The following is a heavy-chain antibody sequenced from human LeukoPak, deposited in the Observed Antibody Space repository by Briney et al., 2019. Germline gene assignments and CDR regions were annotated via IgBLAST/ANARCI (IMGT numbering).Heavy chain of an antibody. CDR2: ISSSGRTI. V-gene: IGHV3-48*03. CDR3: ARGEYYFDY. J-gene: IGHJ4*02. CDR1: GFTFNNYQ. Sequence: GGSLRLSYAASGFTFNNYQMNWVRQAPGKGLECIPYISSSGRTIYYADSLKGRFTVSRDNAKNSLYLRMNNLRAEDTAVYYCARGEYYFDYWGQGTLVTVSS.